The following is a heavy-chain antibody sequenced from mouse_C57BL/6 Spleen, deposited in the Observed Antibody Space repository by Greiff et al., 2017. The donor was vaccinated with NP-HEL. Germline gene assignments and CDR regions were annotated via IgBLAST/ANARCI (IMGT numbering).Heavy chain of an antibody. Sequence: EVQLVESGGGLVQPGGSLSLSCAASGFTFTDYYMSWVRQPPGKALEWMGFIRNKANGYTTEYSASVKGRFTISRDTSHSILYLQMNSLRAEDSATYYCASSYGGSSAWFAYWGQGTLVTVSA. J-gene: IGHJ3*01. CDR2: IRNKANGYTT. CDR3: ASSYGGSSAWFAY. D-gene: IGHD1-1*01. V-gene: IGHV7-3*01. CDR1: GFTFTDYY.